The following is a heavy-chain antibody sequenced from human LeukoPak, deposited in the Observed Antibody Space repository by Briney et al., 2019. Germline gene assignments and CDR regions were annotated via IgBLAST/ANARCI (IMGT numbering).Heavy chain of an antibody. CDR1: GGSISSGDYY. D-gene: IGHD3-10*01. CDR2: IYYSGST. J-gene: IGHJ2*01. Sequence: KPSQTLSLTCTVSGGSISSGDYYLSWIRQPPGKGLEWIGYIYYSGSTYYYPSLKSRVTISVDTSKNQFSLKLSSVTAADTAVYYCARVLLWFGELLGNWYFDLWGRGTLVTVSS. V-gene: IGHV4-30-4*08. CDR3: ARVLLWFGELLGNWYFDL.